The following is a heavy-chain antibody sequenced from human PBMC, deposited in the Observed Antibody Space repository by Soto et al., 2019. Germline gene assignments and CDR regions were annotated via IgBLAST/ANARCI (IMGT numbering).Heavy chain of an antibody. J-gene: IGHJ6*02. V-gene: IGHV1-46*01. CDR2: INTSGGST. Sequence: ASVKVSCKASGYTFTSYYMHWVRQAPGQGLKWMGIINTSGGSTSYARKYQGRVTMTRDTSTSTVYMELSSLRSEDTAVYYCAREIFIPIAVAGTRPTGYYYYGMDVWGQGTTVTVSS. D-gene: IGHD6-19*01. CDR3: AREIFIPIAVAGTRPTGYYYYGMDV. CDR1: GYTFTSYY.